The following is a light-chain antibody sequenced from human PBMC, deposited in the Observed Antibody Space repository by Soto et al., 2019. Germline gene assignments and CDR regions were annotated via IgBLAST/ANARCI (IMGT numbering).Light chain of an antibody. Sequence: EIVLTQSPGTLSLSPGERATLSCRASQSVSSSYLAWYQQKPGQAPRLLIYGASSRATGIPDRFSGSGSGTDFTLTISRLGPEDFALYYCQQYGSSPRTFGQGPKVEIK. CDR2: GAS. CDR1: QSVSSSY. V-gene: IGKV3-20*01. J-gene: IGKJ1*01. CDR3: QQYGSSPRT.